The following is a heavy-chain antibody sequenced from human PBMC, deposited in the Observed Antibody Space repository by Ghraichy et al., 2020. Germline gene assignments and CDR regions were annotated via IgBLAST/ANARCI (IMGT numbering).Heavy chain of an antibody. CDR1: GFTFSSYS. V-gene: IGHV3-48*02. Sequence: GGSLRLSCAASGFTFSSYSMNWVRQAPGKGLEWVSYISSSSSTIYYADSVKGRFTISRDNAKNSLYLQMNSLRDEDTAVYYCARLVGGSYYGNWFDPWGQGTLVTDSS. J-gene: IGHJ5*02. CDR2: ISSSSSTI. D-gene: IGHD1-26*01. CDR3: ARLVGGSYYGNWFDP.